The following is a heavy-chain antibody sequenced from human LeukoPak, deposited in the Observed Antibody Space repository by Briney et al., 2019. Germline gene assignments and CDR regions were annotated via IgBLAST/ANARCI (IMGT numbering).Heavy chain of an antibody. D-gene: IGHD3-10*01. J-gene: IGHJ5*02. CDR1: GGSISSGSYY. Sequence: PSATLSLTCTVSGGSISSGSYYWSWIRQPAGKGLEWIGRIYTSGSTIYNPSLKSRVTISLDTSKNQLSLKLSSVTAADTAVYYCARDSSLSGWFDPWGQGTLVTVSS. V-gene: IGHV4-61*02. CDR3: ARDSSLSGWFDP. CDR2: IYTSGST.